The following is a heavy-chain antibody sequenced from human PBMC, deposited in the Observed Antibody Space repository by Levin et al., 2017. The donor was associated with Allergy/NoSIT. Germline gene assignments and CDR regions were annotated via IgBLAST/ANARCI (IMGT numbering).Heavy chain of an antibody. CDR1: GGSFNDYY. J-gene: IGHJ5*02. V-gene: IGHV4-34*01. CDR2: INHSGST. CDR3: ARVVTGMTNWFDP. Sequence: GSLRLSCAVYGGSFNDYYWTWIRQPPGKGLEWIGEINHSGSTSYNPSLKTRATLSVDASKHQLSLNLTSVTAADTAVYYCARVVTGMTNWFDPWGQGTLVTVS. D-gene: IGHD1-1*01.